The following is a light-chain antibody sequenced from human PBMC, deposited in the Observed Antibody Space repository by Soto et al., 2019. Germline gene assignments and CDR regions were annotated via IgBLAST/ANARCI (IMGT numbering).Light chain of an antibody. V-gene: IGKV3-20*01. CDR3: QQYGSSLIT. CDR1: QSVSSSY. CDR2: GAS. Sequence: EIVLTRSPGTLSLSPGERATLSCRASQSVSSSYLAWYQQKPGAAPRLLIYGASSRATGIPDRFSGSGSGTDFTLTISRLEPEDFAVYYCQQYGSSLITSGQGTRLEIK. J-gene: IGKJ5*01.